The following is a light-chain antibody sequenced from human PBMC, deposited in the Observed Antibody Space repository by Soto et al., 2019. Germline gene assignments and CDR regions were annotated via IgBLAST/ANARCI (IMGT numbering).Light chain of an antibody. J-gene: IGKJ1*01. Sequence: DIQMTQSPSTLSASVGDSVTITCRASQSISSWLAWYQQRPGKAPKLLIYKASSLESGVPSRFSGSGSGTEFTLTISSLQPDDFATYYCQQYNDYSRTFGQGTKVDIK. CDR2: KAS. V-gene: IGKV1-5*03. CDR1: QSISSW. CDR3: QQYNDYSRT.